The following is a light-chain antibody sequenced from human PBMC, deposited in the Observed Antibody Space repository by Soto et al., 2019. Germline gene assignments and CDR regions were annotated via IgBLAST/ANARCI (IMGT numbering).Light chain of an antibody. Sequence: QSALTQPASVSGSPGQSITISCTGTSSDVGSYNLVSWYQQHPGKAPKLMIYEVIKRPSGVSNRFSGSKSGNTASLTISGLQTEDEADYYCCSYAGSTTFVLFGGGTKVTVL. CDR1: SSDVGSYNL. V-gene: IGLV2-23*02. CDR3: CSYAGSTTFVL. CDR2: EVI. J-gene: IGLJ2*01.